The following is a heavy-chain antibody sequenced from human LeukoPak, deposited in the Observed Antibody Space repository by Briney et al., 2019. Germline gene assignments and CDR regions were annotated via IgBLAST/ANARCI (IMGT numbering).Heavy chain of an antibody. Sequence: PGGSLRLSCAASGFTVSSSYMSWVRQAPGKGLEWVSLIYSGGSTYYAASVKGRFTISRDNSKNTLYLQMNSLRPEDTAVYYCAKGYNYANEYWGQGTPDTVSS. CDR3: AKGYNYANEY. CDR2: IYSGGST. CDR1: GFTVSSSY. D-gene: IGHD5-18*01. J-gene: IGHJ4*02. V-gene: IGHV3-53*01.